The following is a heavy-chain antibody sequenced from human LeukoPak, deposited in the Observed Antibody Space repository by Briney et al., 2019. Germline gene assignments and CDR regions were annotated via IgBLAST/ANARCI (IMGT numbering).Heavy chain of an antibody. Sequence: ASVKVSCTASGYTFTSYAMHWVRQAPGQRLEWMGWINAGNGNTKYSQKFQGRVTITRDTSASTAYMELSSLRSEDTAVYYCARLHCTNGVCYRYFDYWGQGTLVTVSS. D-gene: IGHD2-8*01. V-gene: IGHV1-3*01. CDR2: INAGNGNT. CDR1: GYTFTSYA. J-gene: IGHJ4*02. CDR3: ARLHCTNGVCYRYFDY.